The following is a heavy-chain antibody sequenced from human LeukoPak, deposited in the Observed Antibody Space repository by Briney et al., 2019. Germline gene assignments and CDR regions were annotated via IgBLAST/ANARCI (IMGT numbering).Heavy chain of an antibody. CDR1: GGSFSGYY. CDR2: INHNGST. Sequence: PSETLSLTCAVYGGSFSGYYWSWIRQPPGKGLEWIGEINHNGSTNYNPSLKSRVTISVDTSKNQFSLKLSSVTAADTAVYYCASDYYDSSGGLDYWGQGTLVTVSS. V-gene: IGHV4-34*01. CDR3: ASDYYDSSGGLDY. J-gene: IGHJ4*02. D-gene: IGHD3-22*01.